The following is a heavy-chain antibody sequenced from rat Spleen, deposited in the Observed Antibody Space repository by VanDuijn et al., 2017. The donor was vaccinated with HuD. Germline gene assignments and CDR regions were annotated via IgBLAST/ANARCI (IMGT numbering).Heavy chain of an antibody. J-gene: IGHJ3*01. CDR2: ITSSGGDT. D-gene: IGHD1-2*01. Sequence: EVQLVESGGGLVQPGRSLKLSCAASGFIFANYDMAWVRQAPTKGLEWVASITSSGGDTYYRDSVKGRFTMSRNNAGSTLYLQMDSLRSEDAATYYCTREDYYSTIFAYWGQGTLVTVSS. CDR1: GFIFANYD. V-gene: IGHV5S23*01. CDR3: TREDYYSTIFAY.